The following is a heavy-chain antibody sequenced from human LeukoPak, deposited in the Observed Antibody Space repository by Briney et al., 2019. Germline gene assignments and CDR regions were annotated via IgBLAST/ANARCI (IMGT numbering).Heavy chain of an antibody. Sequence: KPSETLSLTCSVSGTSIKTPFSHWVWIRQSPGKGLEWIGNIYYDGHTYSHPPLKSRLFISGDTSTNQFSLKVTSVTAADTALYFCATLVCGDCRPTGSWIESWGQGSLVIVSS. J-gene: IGHJ5*01. CDR3: ATLVCGDCRPTGSWIES. CDR1: GTSIKTPFSH. CDR2: IYYDGHT. D-gene: IGHD2-21*02. V-gene: IGHV4-39*01.